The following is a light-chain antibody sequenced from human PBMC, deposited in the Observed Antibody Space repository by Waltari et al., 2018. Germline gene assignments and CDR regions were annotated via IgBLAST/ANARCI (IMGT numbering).Light chain of an antibody. J-gene: IGKJ1*01. CDR1: QGMRNA. Sequence: DIQMTQSPSSLSASVGDRVPITCRASQGMRNALGWYQQKPGKAPKRLIYDASSVQSGVPSRFSGSGSGTEFTLTISSLQPEDFASYYCLQHNSYPWTFGQGTKVEVK. V-gene: IGKV1-17*01. CDR2: DAS. CDR3: LQHNSYPWT.